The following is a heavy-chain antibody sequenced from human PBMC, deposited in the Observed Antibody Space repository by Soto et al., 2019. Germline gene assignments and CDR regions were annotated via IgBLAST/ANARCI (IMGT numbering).Heavy chain of an antibody. Sequence: QVQLVQSGAEVKKPGSSVKVSCKASGGTFSSYTISWVRQAPGQGLEWMGRIIPILGIANYAQKFQGRVTITADKSTSTAYMELSSLRSEDTAVYYCARPYYYGSGTDAFDIWGQGTMVTVSS. J-gene: IGHJ3*02. CDR3: ARPYYYGSGTDAFDI. CDR1: GGTFSSYT. CDR2: IIPILGIA. V-gene: IGHV1-69*02. D-gene: IGHD3-10*01.